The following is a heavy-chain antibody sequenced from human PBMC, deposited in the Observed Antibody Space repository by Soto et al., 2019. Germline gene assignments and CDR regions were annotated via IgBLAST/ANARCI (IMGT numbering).Heavy chain of an antibody. D-gene: IGHD2-21*02. J-gene: IGHJ4*02. CDR2: IIPILGIA. CDR1: GGTFSSYT. V-gene: IGHV1-69*04. CDR3: ARDRGGDWVATHPHDY. Sequence: ASVKVSCKASGGTFSSYTISWVRQAPGQGLEWMGRIIPILGIANYAQKFQGRVTITADKSTSTAYMELSSLRSEDTAVYYCARDRGGDWVATHPHDYWGQGTLVTVSS.